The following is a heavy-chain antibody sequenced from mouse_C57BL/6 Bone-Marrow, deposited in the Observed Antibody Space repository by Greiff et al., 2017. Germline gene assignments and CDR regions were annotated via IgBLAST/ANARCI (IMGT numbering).Heavy chain of an antibody. D-gene: IGHD2-2*01. Sequence: QVQLKQPGAELVKPGASVKLSCKASGYTFTSYWMHWVKQRPGQGLEWIGMIRPNSGSTNYNEKFKSKATLTVDKSASTAYMELSSLTSEDSAVYYCARWIGLRRDNYSIDYWGQGTSRTVSS. J-gene: IGHJ4*01. CDR1: GYTFTSYW. CDR2: IRPNSGST. V-gene: IGHV1-64*01. CDR3: ARWIGLRRDNYSIDY.